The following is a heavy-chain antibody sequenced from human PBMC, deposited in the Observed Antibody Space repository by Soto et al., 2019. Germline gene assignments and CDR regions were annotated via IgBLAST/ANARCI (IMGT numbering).Heavy chain of an antibody. V-gene: IGHV4-34*01. Sequence: SETLSLTCAVYGGSFSGYYWSWIRQPPGKGLEWIGEINHSGSTNYNPSLKSRVTISVDTSKNQFSLKLSSVTAADTAVYYCARDIVVVPAAIVWFDPWGQGTLVTVSS. CDR3: ARDIVVVPAAIVWFDP. CDR2: INHSGST. J-gene: IGHJ5*02. D-gene: IGHD2-2*01. CDR1: GGSFSGYY.